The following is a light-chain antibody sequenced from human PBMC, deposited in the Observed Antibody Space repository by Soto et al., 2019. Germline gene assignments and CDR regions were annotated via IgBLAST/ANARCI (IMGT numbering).Light chain of an antibody. Sequence: EIVLTQSPGTLSLSPGEGATLSCRASQSVSSNYLAWYQQKTGQTPRLLIYLASSRAPGILDRFSGSGSGTHFTLTISRVEPEDFAVYYCQQYGSSPWTFGQGTKVEIK. J-gene: IGKJ1*01. CDR3: QQYGSSPWT. V-gene: IGKV3-20*01. CDR1: QSVSSNY. CDR2: LAS.